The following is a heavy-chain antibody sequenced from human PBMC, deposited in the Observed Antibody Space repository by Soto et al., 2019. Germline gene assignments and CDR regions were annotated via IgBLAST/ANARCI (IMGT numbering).Heavy chain of an antibody. Sequence: QVQLQESGPGLVKPSETLSLTCTVSGGSISSYYWSWIRQPAGKGLEWIGRIYTSGSTNYNPSLKSRVTMSVDTSKNQFSLKLSSVTAADTAVYYCARGSYDSSGYYFPFDYWGQGTLVTVSS. CDR1: GGSISSYY. CDR2: IYTSGST. CDR3: ARGSYDSSGYYFPFDY. V-gene: IGHV4-4*07. J-gene: IGHJ4*02. D-gene: IGHD3-22*01.